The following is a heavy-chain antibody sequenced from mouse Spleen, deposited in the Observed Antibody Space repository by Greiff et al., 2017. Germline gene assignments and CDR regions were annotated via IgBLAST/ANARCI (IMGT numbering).Heavy chain of an antibody. J-gene: IGHJ4*01. D-gene: IGHD1-1*01. V-gene: IGHV1-9*01. CDR2: ILPGSGST. Sequence: QVQLQQSGAELMKPGASVKISCKATGYTFSSYWIEWVKQRPGHGLEWIGEILPGSGSTNYNEKFKGKATFTADTSSNTAYMQLSSLTSEDSAVYYCARRGTTVGSFDYWGQGTSVTVSS. CDR1: GYTFSSYW. CDR3: ARRGTTVGSFDY.